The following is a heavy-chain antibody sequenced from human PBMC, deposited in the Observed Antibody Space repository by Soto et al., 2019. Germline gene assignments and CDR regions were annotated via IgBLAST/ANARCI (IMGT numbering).Heavy chain of an antibody. Sequence: GSLRLSCSASGFTVNSNYMSWVLQAPGKGLEWVSVIYSDGSTYYADSVKGRFIISRDNSNNTLYFQMNSLRAEDTAVYYCATLTKYDILTGFYPCWGQGT. CDR3: ATLTKYDILTGFYPC. V-gene: IGHV3-66*01. D-gene: IGHD3-9*01. J-gene: IGHJ4*02. CDR1: GFTVNSNY. CDR2: IYSDGST.